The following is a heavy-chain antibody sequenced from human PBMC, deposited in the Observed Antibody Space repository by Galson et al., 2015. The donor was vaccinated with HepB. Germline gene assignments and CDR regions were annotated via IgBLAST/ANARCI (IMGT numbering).Heavy chain of an antibody. CDR2: ILTAGSLN. D-gene: IGHD1/OR15-1a*01. Sequence: SLRLSCAASGFNFSDSTLHWVRPVPGHGLEWMTFILTAGSLNTSADSVKGRFTVSRDNSRHTLFLQMNSLRPEDTAVYYCARGGFHRTLDNWGQGALVTVSS. J-gene: IGHJ4*02. CDR1: GFNFSDST. V-gene: IGHV3-30-3*01. CDR3: ARGGFHRTLDN.